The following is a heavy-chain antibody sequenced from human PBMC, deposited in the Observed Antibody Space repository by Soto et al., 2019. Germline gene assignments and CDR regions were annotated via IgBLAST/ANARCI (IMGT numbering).Heavy chain of an antibody. CDR1: GFLFSGYA. V-gene: IGHV3-30*04. Sequence: QVQLAESGGGMVQPGGSLRLSCATYGFLFSGYAMYWVLHPPGKGLEWVAVISYDGKEQYYADSEEGRFTICRESAGVTLSLQMISLRLEDTDVYYCARVRGLAARPEHRDHWGQGPLVNVSS. D-gene: IGHD6-6*01. CDR2: ISYDGKEQ. J-gene: IGHJ4*02. CDR3: ARVRGLAARPEHRDH.